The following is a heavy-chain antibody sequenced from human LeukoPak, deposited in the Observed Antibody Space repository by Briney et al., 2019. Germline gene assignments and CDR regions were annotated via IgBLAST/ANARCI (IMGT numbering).Heavy chain of an antibody. J-gene: IGHJ3*02. CDR3: AKSGGAAAVAQDAFDI. CDR1: GFTFDDYA. V-gene: IGHV3-9*03. CDR2: ISWNSGSI. D-gene: IGHD6-13*01. Sequence: PGRSLRLSCAASGFTFDDYAMHWVRQAPGKGLEGVSGISWNSGSIGYADSVKCRFTISRDNAKNSLYLKMNSLRAEDMALYYCAKSGGAAAVAQDAFDIWGQGTMVTVSS.